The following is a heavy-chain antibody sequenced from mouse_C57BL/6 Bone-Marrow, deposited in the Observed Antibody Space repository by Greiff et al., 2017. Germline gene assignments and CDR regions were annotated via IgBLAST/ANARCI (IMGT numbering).Heavy chain of an antibody. CDR3: ARVGGCYAMDY. CDR2: ISSGSSTI. Sequence: DVKLVESGGGLVKPGGSLKLSCAASGFTFSDYGMHWVRQAPEKGLEWVAYISSGSSTIYYADTVKGRFTISRDNAKNTMFLQMTSLRSEDTAMYYCARVGGCYAMDYWGQGTSVTVSA. CDR1: GFTFSDYG. V-gene: IGHV5-17*01. D-gene: IGHD1-1*02. J-gene: IGHJ4*01.